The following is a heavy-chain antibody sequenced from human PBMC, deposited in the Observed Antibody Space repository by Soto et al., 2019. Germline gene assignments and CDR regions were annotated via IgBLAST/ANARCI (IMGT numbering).Heavy chain of an antibody. D-gene: IGHD3-16*01. V-gene: IGHV3-7*01. CDR1: GFRFSTYG. CDR2: LDQDGSER. Sequence: PGGSLGLSCAASGFRFSTYGMTGVRQPPGKGLEWVANLDQDGSERYYVDSVRGRFTISRDNTKNSLILQMNSLRTEDTAVYYCVCGGNFFVYWGQGTLVTVSS. J-gene: IGHJ4*01. CDR3: VCGGNFFVY.